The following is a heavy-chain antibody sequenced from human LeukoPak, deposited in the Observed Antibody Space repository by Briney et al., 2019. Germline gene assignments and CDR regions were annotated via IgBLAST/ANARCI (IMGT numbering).Heavy chain of an antibody. CDR1: GGSFSGYY. D-gene: IGHD2-15*01. Sequence: SETLSLTCAVYGGSFSGYYWSWIRQPPGKGLEWIGEINRSGSTNYNPSLKSRVTISVDTSKNQFSLKLSSVTAADTAVYYCARRLLIARPFDYWGQGTLVTVSS. J-gene: IGHJ4*02. V-gene: IGHV4-34*01. CDR3: ARRLLIARPFDY. CDR2: INRSGST.